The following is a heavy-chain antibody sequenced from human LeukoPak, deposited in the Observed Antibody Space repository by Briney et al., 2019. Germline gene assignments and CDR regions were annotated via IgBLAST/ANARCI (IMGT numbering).Heavy chain of an antibody. CDR1: GYSISSGYY. D-gene: IGHD1-1*01. CDR2: IYHSGNT. J-gene: IGHJ4*02. CDR3: ARFWNQQPFDY. V-gene: IGHV4-38-2*02. Sequence: ASETLSLTCTVSGYSISSGYYWGWIRQPPGKGLEWIGSIYHSGNTYYNPSLKSRVTMSVDTSKNQFSLKLSSVTAADTAVYYCARFWNQQPFDYWGQGTLVTVSS.